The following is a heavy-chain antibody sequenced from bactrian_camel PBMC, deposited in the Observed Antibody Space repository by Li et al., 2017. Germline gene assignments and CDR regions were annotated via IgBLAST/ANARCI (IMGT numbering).Heavy chain of an antibody. V-gene: IGHV3S1*01. CDR1: GFAFNNYW. CDR2: ISSGGYKAT. J-gene: IGHJ4*01. D-gene: IGHD8*01. CDR3: VALREGCGGFNWNGDDF. Sequence: VQLVESGGGLVQSGGSLILSCVASGFAFNNYWLYWVRQAPGKGLEWVSTISSGGYKATYIGNSVKGRFTISRDNSKNTLYLQMNSLKPEDTGSYYCVALREGCGGFNWNGDDFWGQGTQVTV.